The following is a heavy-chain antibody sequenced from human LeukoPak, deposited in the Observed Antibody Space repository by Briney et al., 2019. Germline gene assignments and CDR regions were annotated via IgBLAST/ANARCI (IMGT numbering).Heavy chain of an antibody. CDR3: ARESHATFDY. D-gene: IGHD1-26*01. Sequence: GGSLRLSCADSGFTFSNYWKSWVRQAPGKGLEWVANMNQDGSEKYYVDSVKCRFTISRDNAKNSLYLQMKSPRAEDTAVYYCARESHATFDYWGQGTLVIVSS. CDR1: GFTFSNYW. CDR2: MNQDGSEK. V-gene: IGHV3-7*01. J-gene: IGHJ4*02.